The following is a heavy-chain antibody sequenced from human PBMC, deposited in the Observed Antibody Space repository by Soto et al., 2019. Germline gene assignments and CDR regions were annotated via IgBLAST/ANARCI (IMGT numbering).Heavy chain of an antibody. CDR3: AHRAYYYDSSGYGDAFDI. CDR2: IYWNDDK. CDR1: GFSLSTSGVG. J-gene: IGHJ3*02. Sequence: SGPNAGEPTQTLTLTCTFSGFSLSTSGVGVGWIRQPPGKALEWLALIYWNDDKRYSPSLKSRLTITKDTSKNQVVLTMTNMDPVDTATYYCAHRAYYYDSSGYGDAFDIWGQGTMVTVS. D-gene: IGHD3-22*01. V-gene: IGHV2-5*01.